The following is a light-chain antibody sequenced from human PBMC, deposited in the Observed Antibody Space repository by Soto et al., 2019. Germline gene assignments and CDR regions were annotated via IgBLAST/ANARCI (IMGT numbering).Light chain of an antibody. J-gene: IGKJ2*01. CDR3: MQATQPYT. V-gene: IGKV2-24*01. CDR2: MIS. Sequence: DIVMTQTPLSSPVTLGQPASISCRSRQSLVHSDGNTYLSWLQQRPGQPPRLLIYMISNRFSGVPDRFRGSWAGTDFTLKISRVEAEDVGVYYCMQATQPYTFGQGTKLEIK. CDR1: QSLVHSDGNTY.